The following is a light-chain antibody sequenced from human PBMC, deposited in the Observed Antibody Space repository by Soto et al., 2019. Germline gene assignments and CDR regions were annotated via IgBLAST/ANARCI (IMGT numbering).Light chain of an antibody. Sequence: EIVMTQSPATLSVSPGERATLSCRASLTISDNYLAWYQQKAGQAPRLVIFGASSRATGIPDRFSASGSGTDFTLTISRLEPEDFAVYYCQQYSMAPLTFGQGTKVDIK. CDR1: LTISDNY. CDR3: QQYSMAPLT. CDR2: GAS. V-gene: IGKV3-20*01. J-gene: IGKJ1*01.